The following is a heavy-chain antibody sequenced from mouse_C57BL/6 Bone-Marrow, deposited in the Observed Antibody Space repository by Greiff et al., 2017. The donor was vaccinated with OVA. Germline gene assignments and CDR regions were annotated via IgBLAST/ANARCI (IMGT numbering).Heavy chain of an antibody. Sequence: DVQLQESGPELVKPGASVKIPCKASGYTFTDYNMDWVKQSHGKSLEWIGDINPNNGGTIYNQKFKGKATLTVDKSSSTAYMELRSLTSEDTAVYYCAREGTYSNLLAMDYWGQGTSVTVSS. D-gene: IGHD2-5*01. CDR1: GYTFTDYN. J-gene: IGHJ4*01. CDR2: INPNNGGT. V-gene: IGHV1-18*01. CDR3: AREGTYSNLLAMDY.